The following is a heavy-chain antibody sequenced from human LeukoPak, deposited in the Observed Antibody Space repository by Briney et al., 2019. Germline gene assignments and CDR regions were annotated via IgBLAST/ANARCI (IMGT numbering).Heavy chain of an antibody. Sequence: ASVKVSCKASGYTFTGYYMHWVRQAPGQGLEWMGWINPNSGGTNYAQKFQGRVTMTRDTSISTAYMELSRLRSDDTAVYYCARAKPAATINWFDPWGQGTLATVSS. CDR1: GYTFTGYY. V-gene: IGHV1-2*02. D-gene: IGHD2-2*01. CDR2: INPNSGGT. J-gene: IGHJ5*02. CDR3: ARAKPAATINWFDP.